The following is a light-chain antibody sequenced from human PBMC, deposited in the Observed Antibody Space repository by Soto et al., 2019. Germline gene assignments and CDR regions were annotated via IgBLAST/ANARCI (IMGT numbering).Light chain of an antibody. V-gene: IGKV3-20*01. J-gene: IGKJ1*01. CDR1: QSVPKNY. Sequence: EIVLTQSPGTLSLSPGERATLSCRASQSVPKNYLAWYQQKSGQAPRLLIYDVSIRATGIPDRFSGGGSGTDFTLTFSRLEPEDFAVYYCHQYANYPQTFGQGTRVEIK. CDR2: DVS. CDR3: HQYANYPQT.